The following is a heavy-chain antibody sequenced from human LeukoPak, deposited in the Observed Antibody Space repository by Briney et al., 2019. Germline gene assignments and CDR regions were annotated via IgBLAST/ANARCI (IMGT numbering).Heavy chain of an antibody. D-gene: IGHD4-17*01. J-gene: IGHJ1*01. CDR3: ARLPDDYGDYKHFQN. Sequence: GGSLRLSCAASGFTFSSYEMNWVRQAPGKGLEWVSYISSSGSTIYYADSVKGRFTISRDNAKNSLYLQMNSLRAEDTAVYYCARLPDDYGDYKHFQNWGQGTLVIVSS. CDR1: GFTFSSYE. V-gene: IGHV3-48*03. CDR2: ISSSGSTI.